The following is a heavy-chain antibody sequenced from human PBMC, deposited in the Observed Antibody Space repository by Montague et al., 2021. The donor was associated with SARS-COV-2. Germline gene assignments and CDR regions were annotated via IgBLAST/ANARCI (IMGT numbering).Heavy chain of an antibody. D-gene: IGHD3-9*01. CDR3: ARDLRDYDILTGYL. CDR1: GFPFSSYE. V-gene: IGHV3-48*03. Sequence: YRRLSCAASGFPFSSYEMNWVRQAPGKGLEWVSYITSSGSTIYYADSVKGRFTISRDNAKNSLFLQMNSLRAEDTAVYYCARDLRDYDILTGYLWGQGTLVTVSS. J-gene: IGHJ4*02. CDR2: ITSSGSTI.